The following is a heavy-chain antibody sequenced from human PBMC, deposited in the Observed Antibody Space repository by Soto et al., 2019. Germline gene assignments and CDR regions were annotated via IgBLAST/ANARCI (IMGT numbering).Heavy chain of an antibody. CDR2: ISYDGSNK. J-gene: IGHJ6*02. CDR3: AKDFGIVVVPAVASGGTRSGNYYYYYGMDV. V-gene: IGHV3-30*18. CDR1: GFTFGSYG. Sequence: GGSLRLSCAASGFTFGSYGMHWVRQAPGKGLEWVAVISYDGSNKYYADSVKGRFTISRDNSKNTLNLQMTSLRAEDTAVYYYAKDFGIVVVPAVASGGTRSGNYYYYYGMDVWGQGTTVTVSS. D-gene: IGHD2-2*01.